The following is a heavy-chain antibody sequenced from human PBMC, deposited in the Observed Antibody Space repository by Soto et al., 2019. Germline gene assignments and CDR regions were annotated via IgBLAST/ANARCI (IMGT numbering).Heavy chain of an antibody. CDR2: IKRKGDGGTA. V-gene: IGHV3-15*01. CDR3: STRSSGYYKF. Sequence: LRLSCAASGFTFIDAWMCWVRQAPGKGLEWVGRIKRKGDGGTADYAAPLRGRFTISRDDSKNTLYLQMNGLRTEDTAVYYCSTRSSGYYKFWGQGTLVTVSS. D-gene: IGHD3-3*01. J-gene: IGHJ4*02. CDR1: GFTFIDAW.